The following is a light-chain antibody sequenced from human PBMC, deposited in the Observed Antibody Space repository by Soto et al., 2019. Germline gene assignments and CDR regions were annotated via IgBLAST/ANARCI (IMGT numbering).Light chain of an antibody. J-gene: IGLJ3*02. CDR1: SGHSGYI. V-gene: IGLV4-60*02. CDR2: LEGSGSY. Sequence: QSVLTQSSSASASLGSSVKLTCTLTSGHSGYIIAWHQQQPGKAPRYLMKLEGSGSYNKGSGVPDRFSGSSSGADRYLTISTVQFEDEADYYCETWDSKTWVFGGGTKLTVL. CDR3: ETWDSKTWV.